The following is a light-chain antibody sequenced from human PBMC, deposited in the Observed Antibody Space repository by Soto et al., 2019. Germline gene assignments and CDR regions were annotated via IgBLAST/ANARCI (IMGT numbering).Light chain of an antibody. Sequence: EIVMTQSPATLSVSPGERATLSCRASQSVNINLAWYQQKPGQAPRLLIYGASTRATGIPARFSGSGSGTXXXXXXXXXXXXDXAVXYCQHYNNWPPWTFGQGTKVEIK. J-gene: IGKJ1*01. CDR1: QSVNIN. CDR2: GAS. CDR3: QHYNNWPPWT. V-gene: IGKV3-15*01.